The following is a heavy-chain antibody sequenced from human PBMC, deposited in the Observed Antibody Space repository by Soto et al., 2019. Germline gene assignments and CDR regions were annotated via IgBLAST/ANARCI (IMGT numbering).Heavy chain of an antibody. Sequence: GASVKVSCKASGYTFTGYYMHWVRQAPGQGLEWMGWINPNSGGTNYAQKFQGWVTMTRDTSISTAYMELSRLRSDDTAVYYCARDRGIVLVPAAMGRYYYYYYGMDVWGQGTTVTVSS. CDR3: ARDRGIVLVPAAMGRYYYYYYGMDV. CDR1: GYTFTGYY. CDR2: INPNSGGT. J-gene: IGHJ6*02. D-gene: IGHD2-2*01. V-gene: IGHV1-2*04.